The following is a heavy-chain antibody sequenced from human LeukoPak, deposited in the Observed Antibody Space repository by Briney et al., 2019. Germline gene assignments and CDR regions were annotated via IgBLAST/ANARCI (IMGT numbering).Heavy chain of an antibody. CDR1: GGSISSSNW. V-gene: IGHV4-4*02. J-gene: IGHJ6*03. D-gene: IGHD6-19*01. CDR3: ARVRSGWYYYYYYMDV. Sequence: SGTLSLTCAVSGGSISSSNWWSWVRQPPGKGLEWIGEIYHSGSTNYNPSLKSRVTISVDTSKNQFSLKLSSVTAADTAVYYCARVRSGWYYYYYYMDVWGKGTTVTVSS. CDR2: IYHSGST.